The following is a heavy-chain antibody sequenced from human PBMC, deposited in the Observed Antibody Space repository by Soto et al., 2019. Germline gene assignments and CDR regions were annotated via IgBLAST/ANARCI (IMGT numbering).Heavy chain of an antibody. D-gene: IGHD3-3*01. J-gene: IGHJ4*02. CDR1: GGTFSSYA. V-gene: IGHV1-69*06. CDR2: IIPIFGTA. Sequence: QVQLVQSGAEVKKPGSSVKVTCKASGGTFSSYAISWVRQAPGQGLEWMGGIIPIFGTANYAQKIEGKVTISADKSTRTAYMEQSSLRSEDTAVYYCARGGWSGSNFDHWGQGTLVTVSS. CDR3: ARGGWSGSNFDH.